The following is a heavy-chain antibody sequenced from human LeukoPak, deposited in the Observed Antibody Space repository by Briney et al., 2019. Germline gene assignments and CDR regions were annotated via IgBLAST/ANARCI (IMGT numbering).Heavy chain of an antibody. CDR3: AREGPRGNSQFDY. Sequence: GGSLRLSCAASGFSFSNYGMHWVRQAPGKGLEWVALIWYDGTNKYYTDSVKGRLTISRDNSKDTLFLQMNSLRAEDTAVYYCAREGPRGNSQFDYWGQGTLVTVSS. D-gene: IGHD2/OR15-2a*01. CDR1: GFSFSNYG. V-gene: IGHV3-33*01. J-gene: IGHJ4*02. CDR2: IWYDGTNK.